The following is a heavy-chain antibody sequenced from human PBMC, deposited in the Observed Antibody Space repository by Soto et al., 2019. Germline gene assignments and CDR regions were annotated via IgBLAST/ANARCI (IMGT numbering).Heavy chain of an antibody. CDR2: ISSNGDIT. CDR1: GFRFSDNS. Sequence: LVGSGGGLVHPGEPLRLSWEGSGFRFSDNSMNWVRQAPGKGLQWISYISSNGDITYYADSVKGRFTVSRDNANNALFLQMNSLRDDDTATYYCARLPKGSLVTAWGQGARVTVSS. V-gene: IGHV3-48*02. CDR3: ARLPKGSLVTA. D-gene: IGHD2-21*02. J-gene: IGHJ4*02.